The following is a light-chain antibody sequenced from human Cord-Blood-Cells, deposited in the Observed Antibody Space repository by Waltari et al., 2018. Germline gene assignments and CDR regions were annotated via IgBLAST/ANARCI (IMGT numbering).Light chain of an antibody. CDR2: EVS. V-gene: IGLV2-23*02. CDR1: STDLRSPNL. Sequence: QSALTQPPSVSGFPGQSITISCTGTSTDLRSPNLLPWYQQHPGKAPKVMIAEVSKRPSGVSNRFSGSKACNTASLTISGLQAEDEADYYCCSYAGSSTFVFGTGTKVTVL. J-gene: IGLJ1*01. CDR3: CSYAGSSTFV.